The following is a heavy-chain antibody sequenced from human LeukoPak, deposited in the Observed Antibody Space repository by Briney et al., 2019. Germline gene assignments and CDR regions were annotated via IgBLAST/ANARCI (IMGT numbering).Heavy chain of an antibody. CDR2: ISSSSSYI. Sequence: GGSLRLSCAASGFTFSSYSMNWVRQAPGKGLEWVSSISSSSSYIYYADSVKGRFTISRDNAKNSLYLRMNSLRAEDTAVYYCARDPYCSGGSCYEDYFDYWGQGTLVTVSS. V-gene: IGHV3-21*01. CDR3: ARDPYCSGGSCYEDYFDY. CDR1: GFTFSSYS. D-gene: IGHD2-15*01. J-gene: IGHJ4*02.